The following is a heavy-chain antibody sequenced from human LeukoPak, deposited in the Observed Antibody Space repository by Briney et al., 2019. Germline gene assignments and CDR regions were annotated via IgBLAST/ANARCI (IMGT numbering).Heavy chain of an antibody. Sequence: PSETLSLTCTVSGGSISSYYWSWIRQPPGKGLEWIGYIYYSGSTNYNPSLKSRVTISVDTSKNQFSLKLSSVTAADTAVYYCARGPQWLVEGWFDPWGQGTLVTVSS. D-gene: IGHD6-19*01. J-gene: IGHJ5*02. CDR2: IYYSGST. CDR3: ARGPQWLVEGWFDP. CDR1: GGSISSYY. V-gene: IGHV4-59*01.